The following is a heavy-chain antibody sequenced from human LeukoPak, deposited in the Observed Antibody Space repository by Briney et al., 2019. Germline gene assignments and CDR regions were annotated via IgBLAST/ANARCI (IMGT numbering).Heavy chain of an antibody. J-gene: IGHJ4*02. CDR2: ISSTDAGT. CDR1: GFSLSSYA. V-gene: IGHV3-23*01. D-gene: IGHD5-12*01. CDR3: AKEGRSDSGYPYYDY. Sequence: PGGSLRLSCAASGFSLSSYAMSWVRQAPGKGLEWVSAISSTDAGTYHADSVRGRFTISRDNSKNTLYLEMNSLRPEDTAVYYCAKEGRSDSGYPYYDYWGQGTLVTISS.